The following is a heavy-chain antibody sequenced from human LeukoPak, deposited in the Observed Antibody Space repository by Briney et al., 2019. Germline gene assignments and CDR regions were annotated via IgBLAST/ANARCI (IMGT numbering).Heavy chain of an antibody. J-gene: IGHJ4*02. CDR3: TLIKGWGSGSYYVDY. D-gene: IGHD3-10*01. Sequence: GGSLRLSCAGVGFTISNDWMSWVRQAPGKGLEWVGRVKSKASGETTDYAAPVRGRFTISRDDSRNTLYLQMNSLRTEDTGVYYCTLIKGWGSGSYYVDYWGQGTLVTVSS. V-gene: IGHV3-15*01. CDR1: GFTISNDW. CDR2: VKSKASGETT.